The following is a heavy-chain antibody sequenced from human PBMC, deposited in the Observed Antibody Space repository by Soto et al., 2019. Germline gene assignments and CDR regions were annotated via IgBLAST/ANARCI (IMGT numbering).Heavy chain of an antibody. V-gene: IGHV5-10-1*01. D-gene: IGHD3-3*01. J-gene: IGHJ4*02. CDR3: AREEWFYDY. CDR2: IDPTDSYT. CDR1: GYRFTTYW. Sequence: PGESLKISCQAAGYRFTTYWSSWVRQMPGKGLECMGRIDPTDSYTDYGPSFEGHVTMSVDRSINTAYLEWSSLRAEDTAVYYCAREEWFYDYWGQGTLVTVSS.